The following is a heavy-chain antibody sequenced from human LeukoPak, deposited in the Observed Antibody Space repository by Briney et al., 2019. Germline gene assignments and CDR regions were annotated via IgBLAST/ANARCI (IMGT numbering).Heavy chain of an antibody. D-gene: IGHD5-18*01. V-gene: IGHV4-59*01. CDR3: ARSGYSYGADAVDI. Sequence: SETLSLTCTVSGGSISSYYWSWIRQPPGKGLEWLGYIYYSGSTNYNPSLKSRVTISVDTSKKQFSLKLSSVTAADTAVYYCARSGYSYGADAVDIWGQGTMVTVSS. J-gene: IGHJ3*02. CDR2: IYYSGST. CDR1: GGSISSYY.